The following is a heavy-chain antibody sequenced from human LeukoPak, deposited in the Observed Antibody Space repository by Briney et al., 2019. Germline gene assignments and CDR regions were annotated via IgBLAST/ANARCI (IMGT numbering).Heavy chain of an antibody. V-gene: IGHV1-46*01. CDR2: IDPSGGST. CDR3: ARQGGYAAFDI. Sequence: ASVKVSCKASGYLFTSYYMHWVRQAPGQGLEWMGIIDPSGGSTSNAQRFQGRVTMTRDTSTSTAYMELTSLRSEDTAVYYCARQGGYAAFDIWGQGTLVTVSS. J-gene: IGHJ3*02. D-gene: IGHD2-15*01. CDR1: GYLFTSYY.